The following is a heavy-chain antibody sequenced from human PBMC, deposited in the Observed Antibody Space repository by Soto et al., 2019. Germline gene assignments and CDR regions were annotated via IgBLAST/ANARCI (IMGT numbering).Heavy chain of an antibody. D-gene: IGHD2-21*02. Sequence: QEKVVQSGAEVKERGASVKDSCKASGYSSSNYYTHWVRQAPGQGLEWMGIVNPYGASSNYAQSFQGIVTLTRDTSTNTDYMDLSRLTSDDTAVYYCASVTTIWSNWGQGTLVTVSS. V-gene: IGHV1-46*01. CDR1: GYSSSNYY. CDR3: ASVTTIWSN. CDR2: VNPYGASS. J-gene: IGHJ4*02.